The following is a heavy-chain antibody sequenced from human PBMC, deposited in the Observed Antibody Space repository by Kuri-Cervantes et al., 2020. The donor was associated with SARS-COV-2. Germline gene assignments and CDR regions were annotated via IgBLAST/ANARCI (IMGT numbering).Heavy chain of an antibody. V-gene: IGHV1-2*02. CDR2: INPNSGGT. Sequence: ASVKVSCKASGYTFTGYYMHWVRQAPGQGLEWMGWINPNSGGTNYAQKFQGRVAMTRDTSISTAYMELSRLRSDDTAVYYCARRSSDYYWAMDYWGQGTLVTVS. D-gene: IGHD3-22*01. CDR3: ARRSSDYYWAMDY. J-gene: IGHJ4*02. CDR1: GYTFTGYY.